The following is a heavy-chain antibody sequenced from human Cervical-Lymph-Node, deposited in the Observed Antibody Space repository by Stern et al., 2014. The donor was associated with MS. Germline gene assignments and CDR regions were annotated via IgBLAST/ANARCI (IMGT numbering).Heavy chain of an antibody. D-gene: IGHD3/OR15-3a*01. CDR3: ARVKRDDDFGTGMGNFYYFGMDV. J-gene: IGHJ6*02. CDR2: IDPISGVF. V-gene: IGHV1-2*02. Sequence: VQLVQSGAAVKKPGASAKVSCKASGYSFSDYYIHWVRQAPGQGLEWMGWIDPISGVFNFTQRFQGRVTVTRDKSLSTGYKEVRGQRSDDTAVYYCARVKRDDDFGTGMGNFYYFGMDVWGQGTTVTVSS. CDR1: GYSFSDYY.